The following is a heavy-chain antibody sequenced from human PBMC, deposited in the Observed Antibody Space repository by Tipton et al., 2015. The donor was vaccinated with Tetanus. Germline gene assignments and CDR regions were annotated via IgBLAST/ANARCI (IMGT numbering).Heavy chain of an antibody. CDR1: GGSISSYY. Sequence: TLSLTCTVSGGSISSYYWSWIRQPAGKGLEWIGRIYTSGSTNYNPSLRSRVTMSVDTSKNQFSLRLNSVTAADTAVYYCARMQRYGMDVWGQGTTVTVSS. V-gene: IGHV4-4*07. J-gene: IGHJ6*02. D-gene: IGHD6-25*01. CDR3: ARMQRYGMDV. CDR2: IYTSGST.